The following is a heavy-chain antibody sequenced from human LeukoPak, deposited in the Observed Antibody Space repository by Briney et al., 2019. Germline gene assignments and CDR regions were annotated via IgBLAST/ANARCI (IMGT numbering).Heavy chain of an antibody. V-gene: IGHV3-49*04. D-gene: IGHD2-15*01. J-gene: IGHJ4*02. CDR3: TRGLGYCSGGSCRADDY. CDR2: IRSKAYGGTT. CDR1: GFTFGDYA. Sequence: GGSLRLSCTASGFTFGDYAMSWVRQAPGKGLEWVGFIRSKAYGGTTEYAASVKGRFTTSRDDSKSIAYLQMNSLKTEDTAVYYCTRGLGYCSGGSCRADDYWGQGTLVTVSS.